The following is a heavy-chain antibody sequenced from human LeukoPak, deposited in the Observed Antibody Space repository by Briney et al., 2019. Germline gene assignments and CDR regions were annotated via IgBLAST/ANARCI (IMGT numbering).Heavy chain of an antibody. CDR3: ARVTYYYDSSGYYRLDYYSMDV. CDR1: GFTFSSYG. Sequence: PGGSLRLSCAASGFTFSSYGMSWVRQAPGTGLEWVSAISGSGGSTYYADSVKGRFTISRDNAKNSLYLQMNSLRAEDTALYYCARVTYYYDSSGYYRLDYYSMDVWGKGTTVTVSS. CDR2: ISGSGGST. D-gene: IGHD3-22*01. V-gene: IGHV3-23*01. J-gene: IGHJ6*03.